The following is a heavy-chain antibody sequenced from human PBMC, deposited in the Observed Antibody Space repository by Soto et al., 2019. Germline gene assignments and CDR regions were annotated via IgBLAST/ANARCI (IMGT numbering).Heavy chain of an antibody. CDR1: GYTFTSYG. J-gene: IGHJ4*02. V-gene: IGHV1-18*01. CDR2: ISAYNGKT. D-gene: IGHD2-2*01. Sequence: QVQLVQSGAEVKKPGASVKVSCKASGYTFTSYGISWVRQAPGQGLEWMGWISAYNGKTNYAQKLQGRVTMTTDTTTSKAYMELRSLRSDDTAVYYCARDCRSRSTSCFLGYWGQGTLVTVSS. CDR3: ARDCRSRSTSCFLGY.